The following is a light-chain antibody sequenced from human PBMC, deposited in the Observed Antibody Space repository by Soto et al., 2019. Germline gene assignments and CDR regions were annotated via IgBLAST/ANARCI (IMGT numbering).Light chain of an antibody. J-gene: IGKJ4*01. V-gene: IGKV3-15*01. CDR1: QSVTSN. Sequence: EIVMTQSPATLSVSPGERATLSCRASQSVTSNLAWYQQRPGQGPRLLIYGASTRATGIPARFSGSGSGTELTLTISSLQSEDCGVFYCQQYNDWPPLTFGGGTKVEIK. CDR2: GAS. CDR3: QQYNDWPPLT.